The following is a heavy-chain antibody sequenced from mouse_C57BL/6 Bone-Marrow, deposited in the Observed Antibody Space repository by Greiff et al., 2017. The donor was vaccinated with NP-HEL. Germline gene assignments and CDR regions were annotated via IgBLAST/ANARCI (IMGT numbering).Heavy chain of an antibody. CDR2: IHPNSGST. J-gene: IGHJ2*01. V-gene: IGHV1-64*01. CDR3: ARPTGYFDY. Sequence: QVQLKQPGAELVKPGASVELSCKVSGYTFTSYWMHWVKQRPGQGLEWIGMIHPNSGSTNYNEKFKSKATLTVDKSSSTAYMQLSSLTSEDSAVYYCARPTGYFDYWGQGTTLTVSS. CDR1: GYTFTSYW.